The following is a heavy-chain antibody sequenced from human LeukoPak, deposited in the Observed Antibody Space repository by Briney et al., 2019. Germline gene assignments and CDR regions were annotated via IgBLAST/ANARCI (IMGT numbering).Heavy chain of an antibody. CDR3: AGGRTVTGDAFDI. CDR1: GGSISSGGYS. Sequence: TSETLSLTCAVSGGSISSGGYSWSWIRQPPGKGLEWIGYIYHSGSTYYNPSLKSRVTISVDRSKNQFSLKLSSVTAADTAVYYCAGGRTVTGDAFDIWGQGTMVTVSS. J-gene: IGHJ3*02. V-gene: IGHV4-30-2*01. CDR2: IYHSGST. D-gene: IGHD4-17*01.